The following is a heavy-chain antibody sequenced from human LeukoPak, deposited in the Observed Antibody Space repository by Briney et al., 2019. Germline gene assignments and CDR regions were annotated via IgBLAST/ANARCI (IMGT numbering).Heavy chain of an antibody. D-gene: IGHD3-22*01. J-gene: IGHJ4*02. CDR3: ARALNYYDSSGQSFDY. CDR2: IIPIFGTA. V-gene: IGHV1-69*13. CDR1: GGTFSSYA. Sequence: SVKVSCKASGGTFSSYAISWVRQAPGQGLEWMGGIIPIFGTANYAQKFQGRVTITADESTSTAYMELSSLRSEDTAVYYCARALNYYDSSGQSFDYWGQGTLVTVSS.